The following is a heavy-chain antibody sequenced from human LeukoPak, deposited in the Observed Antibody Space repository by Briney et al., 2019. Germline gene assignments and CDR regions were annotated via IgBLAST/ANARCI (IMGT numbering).Heavy chain of an antibody. D-gene: IGHD3-10*01. V-gene: IGHV4-31*03. CDR2: IYYSGST. CDR3: GGGNYYGWGSYYFAS. CDR1: GGSISSGGYY. Sequence: PSETLSLTCTVSGGSISSGGYYWSWIRQHPGKGLEWIGYIYYSGSTYYNPSLKSRVTISVDTSKNQFSLKLSSVTAADTAVYYWGGGNYYGWGSYYFASGGQETLVTVSS. J-gene: IGHJ4*02.